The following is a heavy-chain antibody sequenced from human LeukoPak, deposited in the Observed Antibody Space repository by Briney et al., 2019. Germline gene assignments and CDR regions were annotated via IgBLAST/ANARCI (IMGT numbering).Heavy chain of an antibody. V-gene: IGHV4-31*03. CDR3: ARLRYFDWLLSRHFDY. Sequence: SETLSLTCTVSGGSISSGGYYWSWIRQHPGKGLEWIGYIYNPSLKSRVTISVDTSKNQFSLKLSSVTAADTAVYYCARLRYFDWLLSRHFDYWGQGTLVTVSS. J-gene: IGHJ4*02. CDR2: I. D-gene: IGHD3-9*01. CDR1: GGSISSGGYY.